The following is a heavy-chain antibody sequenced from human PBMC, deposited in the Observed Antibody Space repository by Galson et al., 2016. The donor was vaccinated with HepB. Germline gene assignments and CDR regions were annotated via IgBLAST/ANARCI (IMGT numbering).Heavy chain of an antibody. Sequence: SLRLSCAASGFTFSSYAMTWVRQAPGKGLESVSGIGGSGGSTYYADSVKGRFIISRDNSKNTLYLQMNGLRAEDTAIYYCAKERVGSVADAFDIWGQGTMVTVSS. CDR1: GFTFSSYA. CDR2: IGGSGGST. V-gene: IGHV3-23*01. CDR3: AKERVGSVADAFDI. J-gene: IGHJ3*02. D-gene: IGHD6-19*01.